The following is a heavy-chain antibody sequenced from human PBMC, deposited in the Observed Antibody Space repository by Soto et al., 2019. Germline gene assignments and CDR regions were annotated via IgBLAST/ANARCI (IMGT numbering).Heavy chain of an antibody. CDR1: GFTFSSYG. J-gene: IGHJ4*02. CDR2: IWYDGSNK. Sequence: QVELVESWGGVVQPGRSLRLSCAASGFTFSSYGMHWVRQAPGKGLEWVAVIWYDGSNKYYADSVKGRFTISRDNSKNMLYLQMNSLRAEDTAVYYCARDREQQLVSLLFDYWGQGTLVTVSS. CDR3: ARDREQQLVSLLFDY. V-gene: IGHV3-33*01. D-gene: IGHD6-13*01.